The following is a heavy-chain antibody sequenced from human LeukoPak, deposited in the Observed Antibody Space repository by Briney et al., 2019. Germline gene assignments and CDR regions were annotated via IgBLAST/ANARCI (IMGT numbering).Heavy chain of an antibody. V-gene: IGHV4-39*01. CDR1: GGSIKTSRYY. J-gene: IGHJ4*02. CDR3: ARHTGYISGEYSNYEDS. CDR2: IYYTGST. Sequence: PSETLSLTCTVSGGSIKTSRYYWAWFRQPPGKGLEWIGSIYYTGSTYYNPSLRSRVTISVDTSKNQFSLKLTSVTAADTALYYCARHTGYISGEYSNYEDSWGQGTLVTVSS. D-gene: IGHD4-11*01.